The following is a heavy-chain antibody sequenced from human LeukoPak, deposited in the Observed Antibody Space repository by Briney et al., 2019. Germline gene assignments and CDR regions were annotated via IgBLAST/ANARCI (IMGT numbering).Heavy chain of an antibody. CDR2: ISLNNGDT. CDR3: ARRYSPTGPFDY. CDR1: GNTFTGYN. D-gene: IGHD1-1*01. Sequence: GASVKVSCKASGNTFTGYNIYWVRQAPGQGLEWMGWISLNNGDTKYAQKFQGRVTMTRDTSISTVYMELSSLRSDDTAVYYCARRYSPTGPFDYWGQGTLVTVSS. J-gene: IGHJ4*02. V-gene: IGHV1-2*02.